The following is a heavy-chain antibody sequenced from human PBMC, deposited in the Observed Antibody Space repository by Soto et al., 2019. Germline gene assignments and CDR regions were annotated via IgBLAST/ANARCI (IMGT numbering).Heavy chain of an antibody. V-gene: IGHV4-39*01. J-gene: IGHJ5*02. D-gene: IGHD5-12*01. CDR2: IHYSGTT. Sequence: PSETLSLTCTVSGGSITSSSYYWGWIRQPPGKGLEWIAIIHYSGTTYYNPSLKSRVTISVDTSKNQFSLKLSSVTAADTAVYFCARRGYRSSWFDPWGQGTLVTVSS. CDR1: GGSITSSSYY. CDR3: ARRGYRSSWFDP.